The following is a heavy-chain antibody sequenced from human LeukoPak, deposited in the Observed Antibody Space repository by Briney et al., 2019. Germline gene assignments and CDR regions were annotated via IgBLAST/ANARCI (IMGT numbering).Heavy chain of an antibody. J-gene: IGHJ3*01. D-gene: IGHD6-6*01. CDR1: GFTFSSFA. V-gene: IGHV3-23*01. CDR2: FDGNGPNT. CDR3: ARSSYSSSSSV. Sequence: GSLRLSCAASGFTFSSFAMTWVRQAPGKGLEWVSGFDGNGPNTYYADSVKGRWTISRDNAKNSLYLQINSLRAEDTAVYYCARSSYSSSSSVWGQGTMVTVSS.